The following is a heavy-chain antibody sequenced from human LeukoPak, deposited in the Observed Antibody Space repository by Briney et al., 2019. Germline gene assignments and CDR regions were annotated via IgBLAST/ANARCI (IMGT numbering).Heavy chain of an antibody. CDR2: INPNSSGT. CDR3: AREERYSYGYSYYFDY. D-gene: IGHD5-18*01. Sequence: GASVKVSRKASGYTFTGYYMHWVRQAPGQGLEWMGWINPNSSGTNYAQKFQGRVTMTRDTSISTAYMELSRLRSDDTAVYYCAREERYSYGYSYYFDYWGQGTLVTVSS. J-gene: IGHJ4*02. V-gene: IGHV1-2*02. CDR1: GYTFTGYY.